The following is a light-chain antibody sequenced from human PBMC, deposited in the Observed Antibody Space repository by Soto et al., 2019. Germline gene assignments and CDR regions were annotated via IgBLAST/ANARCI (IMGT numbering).Light chain of an antibody. CDR3: QQYGSSPWT. J-gene: IGKJ1*01. CDR1: QSVSSSY. CDR2: GAS. Sequence: EIVLTQSPGTLSLSPGERATLSCRASQSVSSSYLAWYQQKPGQAPSLLIYGASSRATVIPDRFSGSGSGTDFTLTISRLEPEDFVVYYCQQYGSSPWTFGQGTKVEIK. V-gene: IGKV3-20*01.